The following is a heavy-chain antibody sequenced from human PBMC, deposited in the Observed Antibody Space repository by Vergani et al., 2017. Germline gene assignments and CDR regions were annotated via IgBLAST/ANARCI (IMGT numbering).Heavy chain of an antibody. Sequence: QVQLVHSGAEVKKPGSSVKVSCKASGGTFSIYAISWVRQAPGQGLEWRGGIIPIFGTANYAQKFQGRVTITADESTSTAYMELSSLRSEDTAVYYCARDRPAGMATIFDYWGQGTLVTVSS. CDR3: ARDRPAGMATIFDY. D-gene: IGHD5-24*01. CDR2: IIPIFGTA. CDR1: GGTFSIYA. V-gene: IGHV1-69*01. J-gene: IGHJ4*02.